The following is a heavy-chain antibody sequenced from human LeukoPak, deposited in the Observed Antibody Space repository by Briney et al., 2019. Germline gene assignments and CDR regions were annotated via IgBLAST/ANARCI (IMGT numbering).Heavy chain of an antibody. Sequence: GGSLRLSCAASGFTFSNYPMNWVRQAPEKGLEWVSVISAGSSTTYYADSVKGRFIISRDNSKNTLYLQMNSLRAEDTAVYYCAKDGDSRPTRSHHDYWGQGTLVTVSS. V-gene: IGHV3-23*01. CDR3: AKDGDSRPTRSHHDY. D-gene: IGHD3-3*01. CDR1: GFTFSNYP. J-gene: IGHJ4*02. CDR2: ISAGSSTT.